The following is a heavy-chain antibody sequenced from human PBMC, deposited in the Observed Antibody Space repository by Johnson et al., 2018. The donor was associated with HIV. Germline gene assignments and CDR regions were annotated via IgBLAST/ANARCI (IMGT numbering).Heavy chain of an antibody. J-gene: IGHJ3*02. CDR2: IKSKVDGGTT. V-gene: IGHV3-15*01. CDR1: GFTFSDAW. Sequence: VQLVESGGGFVKPGGSLRLSCAASGFTFSDAWMNWVRQSPGKGLEWVGRIKSKVDGGTTYYADSVKGRFTISRDNSKNMLYLQMNSLRAEDTAVYYCARSPETGDRLWRAFDIWGQGTMVTVSS. D-gene: IGHD4-17*01. CDR3: ARSPETGDRLWRAFDI.